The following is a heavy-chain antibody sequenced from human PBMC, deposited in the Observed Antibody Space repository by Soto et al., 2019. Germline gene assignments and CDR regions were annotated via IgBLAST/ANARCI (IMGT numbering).Heavy chain of an antibody. CDR2: IYYSGST. J-gene: IGHJ4*02. CDR1: GGSISSYY. V-gene: IGHV4-59*01. Sequence: QVQLQESGPGLVKPSETLSLTCTVSGGSISSYYWSWIRQPPGKGLEWIGYIYYSGSTNYYPSLKSRVPIAVDTAKNQFSLKLSSVTAADTAVYYCARSDGRYWGQGTLVTVSS. CDR3: ARSDGRY.